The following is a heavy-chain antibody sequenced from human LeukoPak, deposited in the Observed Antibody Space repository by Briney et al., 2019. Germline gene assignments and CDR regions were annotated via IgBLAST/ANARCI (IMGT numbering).Heavy chain of an antibody. CDR3: SRDSLSSCGGDCYSGLDV. CDR1: GFTFSNYW. J-gene: IGHJ6*02. Sequence: GGSLRLSCAASGFTFSNYWMHWVRQAPGEALMWVSRIKSDGSSTTYADSVKGRFTISRDNAKNTLYLQMNSLRAEDTAIYYCSRDSLSSCGGDCYSGLDVWGQGTTVTVSS. D-gene: IGHD2-21*02. CDR2: IKSDGSST. V-gene: IGHV3-74*01.